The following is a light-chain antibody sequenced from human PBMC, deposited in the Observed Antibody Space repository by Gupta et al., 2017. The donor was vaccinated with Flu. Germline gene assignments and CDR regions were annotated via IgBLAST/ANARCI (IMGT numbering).Light chain of an antibody. CDR2: GAS. CDR3: QQESRWRRT. V-gene: IGKV3-15*01. Sequence: PATLSVSPGERATLSCRASQRISANLAWYQQTPGQAPRLLISGASTRATGMPARFSGSGSETDFTLTIISLQSEDVAIYYCQQESRWRRTFGQGTKVEIK. J-gene: IGKJ1*01. CDR1: QRISAN.